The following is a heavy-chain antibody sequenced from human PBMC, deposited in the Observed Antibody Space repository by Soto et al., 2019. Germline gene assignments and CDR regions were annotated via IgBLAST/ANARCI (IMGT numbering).Heavy chain of an antibody. D-gene: IGHD2-15*01. V-gene: IGHV3-33*01. CDR3: ARWSQSGLRENPISGDV. J-gene: IGHJ6*02. Sequence: QVPLVESGGGVVQPGRSLRLSCAASGFTFSTYGMHWVRQAPGKGLEWVAVIWYDGSNIYYADSVKGRFTISRDNSMTTLYLQMNSFRAEDTAVYFCARWSQSGLRENPISGDVWGQGTTVTVSS. CDR2: IWYDGSNI. CDR1: GFTFSTYG.